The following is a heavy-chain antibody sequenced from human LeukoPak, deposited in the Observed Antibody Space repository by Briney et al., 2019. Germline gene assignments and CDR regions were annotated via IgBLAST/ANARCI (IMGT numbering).Heavy chain of an antibody. Sequence: SETLSLTCTVSGGSISSGSYYWNWVRQPAGEGLEWIGRIYTSGSTNYNPSLKSRVTISVDRSKNQFSLKLSSATAADTAVYYCARRVTGDDSFDYWGQGTLVTVSS. CDR1: GGSISSGSYY. V-gene: IGHV4-61*02. CDR2: IYTSGST. D-gene: IGHD7-27*01. CDR3: ARRVTGDDSFDY. J-gene: IGHJ4*02.